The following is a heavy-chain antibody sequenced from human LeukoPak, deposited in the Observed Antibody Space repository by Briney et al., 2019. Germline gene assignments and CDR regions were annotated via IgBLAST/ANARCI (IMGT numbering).Heavy chain of an antibody. CDR1: GFTFSSYG. D-gene: IGHD6-13*01. Sequence: PGGSLRLSCAASGFTFSSYGMHWVRQAPGKGLEWVAFIRYDGSNKYYADSVKGRFTISRDNSKNTLYLQMNSLRTEDTAVYYCAKGGRSSSWGSYYYYYMDVRGKGTTVTVSS. J-gene: IGHJ6*03. V-gene: IGHV3-30*02. CDR3: AKGGRSSSWGSYYYYYMDV. CDR2: IRYDGSNK.